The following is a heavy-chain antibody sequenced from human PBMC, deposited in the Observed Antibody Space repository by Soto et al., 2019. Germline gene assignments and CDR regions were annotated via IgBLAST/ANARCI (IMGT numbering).Heavy chain of an antibody. Sequence: GGSLRLSCAASGFTFSSYAMSWVRQAPGKGLEWVSSVNVDDSTYYANSVKGRFTISRDNSKNTVNLQMNSLRAEDTAIYYCAKDHDTFGELLHRSPDYWGQGTLVTVSS. D-gene: IGHD3-10*01. CDR2: VNVDDST. J-gene: IGHJ4*02. CDR3: AKDHDTFGELLHRSPDY. V-gene: IGHV3-23*01. CDR1: GFTFSSYA.